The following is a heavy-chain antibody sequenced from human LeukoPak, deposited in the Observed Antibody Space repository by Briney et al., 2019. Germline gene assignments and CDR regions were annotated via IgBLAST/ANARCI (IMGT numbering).Heavy chain of an antibody. CDR3: ARGARAGYNLEPFDY. J-gene: IGHJ4*02. CDR1: GGSISGFY. D-gene: IGHD5-24*01. CDR2: IYYSGST. V-gene: IGHV4-59*08. Sequence: PSETLSLTCTVSGGSISGFYWSWIRQPPGKGLEWIGYIYYSGSTIYNPSLRSRLTMSVDPSKNQFSLKLSSVTAADTAVYYCARGARAGYNLEPFDYWGQGTLVTVSS.